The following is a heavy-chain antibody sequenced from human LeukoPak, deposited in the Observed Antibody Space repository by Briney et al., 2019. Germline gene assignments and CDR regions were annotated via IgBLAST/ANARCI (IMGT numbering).Heavy chain of an antibody. CDR3: AKDGAYDSSGYYFGY. D-gene: IGHD3-22*01. Sequence: PGGSLRLSCAASGITFSSYDMSWVRQAPGKGLEWVSAISRSGGSTYYADSVKGRFTISRDNSKNTLYLQMNSLRAEDTAVYYCAKDGAYDSSGYYFGYWGQGTLVTVSS. J-gene: IGHJ4*02. CDR2: ISRSGGST. V-gene: IGHV3-23*01. CDR1: GITFSSYD.